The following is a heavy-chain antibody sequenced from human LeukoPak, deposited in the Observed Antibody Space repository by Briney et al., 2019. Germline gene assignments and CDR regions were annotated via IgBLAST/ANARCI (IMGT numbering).Heavy chain of an antibody. CDR1: GFXFSDYY. CDR3: AKMVHTEQWLVPFDY. CDR2: ISGSGGST. D-gene: IGHD6-19*01. J-gene: IGHJ4*02. V-gene: IGHV3-23*01. Sequence: GGSLRLSCAASGFXFSDYYMSWIRQAPGKGLEWVSGISGSGGSTYYADSVKGRFTISRDNSKNTLYLQMNSLRAEDTAVYYCAKMVHTEQWLVPFDYWGQGTLVTVSS.